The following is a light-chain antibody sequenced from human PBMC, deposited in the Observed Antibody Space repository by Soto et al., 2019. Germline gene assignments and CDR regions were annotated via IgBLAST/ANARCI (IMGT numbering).Light chain of an antibody. CDR3: CSYAGSSTYV. Sequence: QPVLTQPHSVSGSPGQSVTISCTGTSSDIGRFSYVTWYQQHPGKAPKLMIYDVNKRPSGVPDRFSGSKSGNTASLTISGIQPKDEADYYCCSYAGSSTYVFGPGTKLTVL. CDR1: SSDIGRFSY. J-gene: IGLJ1*01. V-gene: IGLV2-11*01. CDR2: DVN.